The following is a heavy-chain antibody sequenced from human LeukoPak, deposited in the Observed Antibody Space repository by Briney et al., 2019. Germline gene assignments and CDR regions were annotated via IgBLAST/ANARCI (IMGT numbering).Heavy chain of an antibody. CDR3: ANDLAAVPGNKYFAY. V-gene: IGHV3-23*01. D-gene: IGHD6-19*01. J-gene: IGHJ4*02. CDR2: ISRSGGST. CDR1: GFTFSTYD. Sequence: GGSLRLSCAASGFTFSTYDMTWVRQDAGKGLEWVSSISRSGGSTDYADSVRGRCTTSRDNSKNTLYLQMIGLRAEDTAVYYCANDLAAVPGNKYFAYWGQGTLVTVSS.